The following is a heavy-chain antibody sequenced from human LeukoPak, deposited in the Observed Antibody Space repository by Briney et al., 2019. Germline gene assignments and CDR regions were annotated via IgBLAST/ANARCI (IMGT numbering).Heavy chain of an antibody. V-gene: IGHV1-46*01. D-gene: IGHD4-17*01. J-gene: IGHJ4*02. CDR3: ARDLLEVMPRPDMTTVTPDY. Sequence: ASVKVSCKASGYTFTSYYMHWVRQAPGQGLEWMGIINPSGGSTSYAQKFQGRVTMTRDTSTSTVYMELSSLRSEDTAVYYCARDLLEVMPRPDMTTVTPDYWGQGTLVTVSS. CDR1: GYTFTSYY. CDR2: INPSGGST.